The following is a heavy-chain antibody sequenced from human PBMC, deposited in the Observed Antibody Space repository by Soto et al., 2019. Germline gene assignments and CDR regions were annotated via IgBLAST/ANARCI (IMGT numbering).Heavy chain of an antibody. CDR2: ISFDGNNK. V-gene: IGHV3-30*18. Sequence: GGSLRLSCAASGFTFSTYGMHWVRKAPGKGLEWVAIISFDGNNKYYSDSVKGRFTISRDNSKNMVFLQMNSMRPEDTAVYYCVKPKENFYDSSPGETWGQGTPVTVSS. J-gene: IGHJ5*02. D-gene: IGHD3-22*01. CDR3: VKPKENFYDSSPGET. CDR1: GFTFSTYG.